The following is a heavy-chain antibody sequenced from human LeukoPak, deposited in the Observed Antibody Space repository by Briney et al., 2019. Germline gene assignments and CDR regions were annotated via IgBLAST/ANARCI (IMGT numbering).Heavy chain of an antibody. Sequence: GGSLRLSCAASGFTVSSNYMSWVRQAPGKGLEWVSVIYSGGSTYYADSVKGRSTISRDNSKNTQYLQMNSLRAEDTAVYYCARDGRFSSGSSNWFDPWGQGTLVTVSS. V-gene: IGHV3-53*05. CDR3: ARDGRFSSGSSNWFDP. J-gene: IGHJ5*02. CDR2: IYSGGST. D-gene: IGHD6-19*01. CDR1: GFTVSSNY.